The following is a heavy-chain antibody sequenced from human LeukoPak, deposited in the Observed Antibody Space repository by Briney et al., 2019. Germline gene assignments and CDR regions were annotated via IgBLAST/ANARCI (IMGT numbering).Heavy chain of an antibody. J-gene: IGHJ6*04. CDR2: ISSSGSTI. CDR1: GFTFSSYE. D-gene: IGHD3-10*01. V-gene: IGHV3-48*03. CDR3: ARGYGSGSYYYYYGMDV. Sequence: GGSLRLSCAASGFTFSSYEMNWVRQAPGKGLEWVSYISSSGSTIYYADSVKGRFTISRDNAKNSLYLQMNSLRAEDTAAYYCARGYGSGSYYYYYGMDVWGKGTTVTVSS.